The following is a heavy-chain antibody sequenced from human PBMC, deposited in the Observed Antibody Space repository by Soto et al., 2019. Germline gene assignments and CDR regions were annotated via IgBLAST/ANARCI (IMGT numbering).Heavy chain of an antibody. CDR1: GFTFGDYA. CDR2: IRSKAYGGTT. D-gene: IGHD5-18*01. CDR3: TRVRIQLWLSLDPNHAFDI. J-gene: IGHJ3*02. V-gene: IGHV3-49*03. Sequence: QPGGSLRLSCTASGFTFGDYAMSWFRQAPGKGLEWVGFIRSKAYGGTTEYAASVKGRFTISRDDSKSIAYLQMNSLKTEDTAVYYCTRVRIQLWLSLDPNHAFDIWGQGTMVTVSS.